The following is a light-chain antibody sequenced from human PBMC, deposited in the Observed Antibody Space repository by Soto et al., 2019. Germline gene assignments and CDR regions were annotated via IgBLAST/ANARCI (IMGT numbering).Light chain of an antibody. CDR1: SSDVGAFNS. J-gene: IGLJ1*01. Sequence: QSAVTQPASVSGSPGQSITISCTGTSSDVGAFNSVSWYQHHPGKAPKLMLYDVSIRPSGISNRFSGSKSGNTASLTISGLQAEDEADYYCNSFATTSTFVFGTGTKVTVL. CDR2: DVS. V-gene: IGLV2-14*03. CDR3: NSFATTSTFV.